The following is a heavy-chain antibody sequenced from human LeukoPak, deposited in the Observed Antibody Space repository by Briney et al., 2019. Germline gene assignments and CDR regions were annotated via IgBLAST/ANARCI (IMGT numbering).Heavy chain of an antibody. D-gene: IGHD3-10*01. CDR3: ARGPSGLLWFGEIR. V-gene: IGHV1-69*05. Sequence: SVKVSCKASGGTFSSYAISWVRQAPGQGLEWMGGIIPIFGTANYAQKFQGRVTITTDESTSIAYMELSSLRSEDTAVYYCARGPSGLLWFGEIRWGQGTLVTVSS. CDR2: IIPIFGTA. J-gene: IGHJ4*02. CDR1: GGTFSSYA.